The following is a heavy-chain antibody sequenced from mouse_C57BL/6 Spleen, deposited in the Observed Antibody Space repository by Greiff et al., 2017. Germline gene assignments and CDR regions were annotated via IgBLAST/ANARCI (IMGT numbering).Heavy chain of an antibody. CDR2: IYPGDGDT. CDR1: GYAFSSSW. V-gene: IGHV1-82*01. D-gene: IGHD1-1*01. CDR3: ARGGYGSSDGWYCDV. Sequence: QVQLQQSGPELVKPGASVKISCKASGYAFSSSWMNWVKQRPGKGLEWIGRIYPGDGDTNYNGKFKGKATLTADKSSSTAYMHISSLNSEDSAVYFCARGGYGSSDGWYCDVWGTGTTVTVSS. J-gene: IGHJ1*03.